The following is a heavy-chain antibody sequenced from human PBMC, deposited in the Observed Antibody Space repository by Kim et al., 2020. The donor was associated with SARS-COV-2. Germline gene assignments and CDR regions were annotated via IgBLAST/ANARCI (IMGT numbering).Heavy chain of an antibody. CDR1: GGSISSGGYY. CDR3: ARGPGEYIWFGELLFDY. Sequence: SETLSLTCTVSGGSISSGGYYWSWIRQHPGKGLEWIGYIYFSGSTYYNPSLTSRVTISVDTSKNQFSLKLSSVTAADTAVYYCARGPGEYIWFGELLFDYWGQGTLVTVSS. J-gene: IGHJ4*02. CDR2: IYFSGST. D-gene: IGHD3-10*01. V-gene: IGHV4-31*03.